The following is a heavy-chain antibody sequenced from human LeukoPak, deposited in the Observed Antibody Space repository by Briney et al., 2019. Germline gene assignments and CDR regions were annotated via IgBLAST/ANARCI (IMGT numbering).Heavy chain of an antibody. CDR2: IYHSGST. Sequence: SQTLSLTCAVSGGSISSGGYSWSWIRQPPGKGLEWIGYIYHSGSTYYNPSLKSRVSISVDTSKNQFSLKLSSVTAADTAVYYCARGRIDPYYYDSSRPLDFDYWGRGTLVTVSS. CDR3: ARGRIDPYYYDSSRPLDFDY. CDR1: GGSISSGGYS. J-gene: IGHJ4*02. D-gene: IGHD3-22*01. V-gene: IGHV4-30-2*05.